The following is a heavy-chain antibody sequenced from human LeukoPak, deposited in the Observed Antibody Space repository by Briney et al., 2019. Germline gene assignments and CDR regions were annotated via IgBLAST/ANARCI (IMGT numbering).Heavy chain of an antibody. CDR1: GGSFSGYY. J-gene: IGHJ4*02. CDR3: ARGTLDRLLLWFGELWALYFDY. V-gene: IGHV4-34*01. D-gene: IGHD3-10*01. CDR2: INHSGST. Sequence: SETLSLTCAVYGGSFSGYYWSWIRQPPGKGLEWIGEINHSGSTNYNPSLKSRVTISVDTSKNQFSLKLSSVTAADTAVYYCARGTLDRLLLWFGELWALYFDYWGQGTLVTVSS.